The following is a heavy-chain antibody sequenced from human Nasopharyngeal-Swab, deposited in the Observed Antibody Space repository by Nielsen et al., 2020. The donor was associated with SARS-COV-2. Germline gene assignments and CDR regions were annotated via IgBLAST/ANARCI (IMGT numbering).Heavy chain of an antibody. CDR1: GFSLSTSGLC. CDR2: IDWDDDT. D-gene: IGHD6-13*01. Sequence: SAPLLVTPTQSLTLTCTFSGFSLSTSGLCVIWIRQPPGKALEWLARIDWDDDTYYSTSLKTRLTISKDTSKTQVVLTMTNMDPVDTATYYCARILCGSSWWIDYWGQGTLVTVSS. J-gene: IGHJ4*02. V-gene: IGHV2-70*11. CDR3: ARILCGSSWWIDY.